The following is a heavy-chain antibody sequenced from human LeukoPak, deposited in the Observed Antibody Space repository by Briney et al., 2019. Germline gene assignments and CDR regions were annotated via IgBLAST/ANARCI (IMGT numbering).Heavy chain of an antibody. CDR1: GFTFSSYG. CDR3: AKEGLWFGTSAYGMDV. V-gene: IGHV3-30*18. J-gene: IGHJ6*02. D-gene: IGHD3-10*01. CDR2: ISYDGSNK. Sequence: GGPLRLPCAASGFTFSSYGMHWVRQAPGKGLEWVAVISYDGSNKYYADSVKGRFTISRDNSKNTLYLQMNSLRAEDTAVYYCAKEGLWFGTSAYGMDVWGQGTMVTVSS.